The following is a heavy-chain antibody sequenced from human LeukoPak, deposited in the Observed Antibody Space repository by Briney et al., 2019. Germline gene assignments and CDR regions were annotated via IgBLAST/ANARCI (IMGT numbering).Heavy chain of an antibody. CDR1: GFTFSSYS. CDR2: ISSSSSYI. J-gene: IGHJ4*02. Sequence: PGGSLRLSCAASGFTFSSYSMNWVRQAPGKGLEWVSSISSSSSYIYYADSVKGRFTISRDNAKNSLYLQMNSLRAEDTAVYYCVRWDTGYSYGSPFDYWGQGTLVTVSS. V-gene: IGHV3-21*01. CDR3: VRWDTGYSYGSPFDY. D-gene: IGHD5-18*01.